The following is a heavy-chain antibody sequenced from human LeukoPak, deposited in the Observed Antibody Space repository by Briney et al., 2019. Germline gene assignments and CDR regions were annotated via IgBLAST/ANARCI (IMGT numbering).Heavy chain of an antibody. CDR3: ARDEGSRIAAAGTEGYYFDY. CDR2: ISYDGSNK. Sequence: GGSLRLSCAASGFTFSSYAMHWVRQAPGKGLEWVAVISYDGSNKYYADSVKGRFTISRDNSKNTLYLQMNSLRAEDTAVYYCARDEGSRIAAAGTEGYYFDYWGQGTLVTVSS. J-gene: IGHJ4*02. D-gene: IGHD6-13*01. V-gene: IGHV3-30-3*01. CDR1: GFTFSSYA.